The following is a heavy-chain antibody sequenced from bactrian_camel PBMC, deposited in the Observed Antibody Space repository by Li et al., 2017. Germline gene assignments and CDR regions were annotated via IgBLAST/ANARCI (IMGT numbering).Heavy chain of an antibody. D-gene: IGHD7*01. J-gene: IGHJ4*01. CDR3: AAERCLWWTRDYILDVARYNI. Sequence: HVQLVESGGGSVQAGGSLRLSCAGTGIHLSSAFCVGWFRQVPGKEREGVASIRPGATTTAYASSVRGRFSISLDTAKNSVHLEMDSLKPEDTAMYYCAAERCLWWTRDYILDVARYNIWGQGTQVTVS. V-gene: IGHV3S61*01. CDR1: GIHLSSAFC. CDR2: IRPGATTT.